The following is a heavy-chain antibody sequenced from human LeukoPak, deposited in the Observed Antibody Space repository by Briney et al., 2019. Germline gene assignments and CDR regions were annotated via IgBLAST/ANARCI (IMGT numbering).Heavy chain of an antibody. D-gene: IGHD6-19*01. CDR3: ATVAGDY. CDR1: VFTFSSYE. V-gene: IGHV3-48*03. CDR2: ISSSGSTK. Sequence: GGSLRLSCAASVFTFSSYEMNWVRQAPGKGLEWVSYISSSGSTKYYADSVKGRFTISRDNAKNSLYLQMNSLRAEDTAVYYCATVAGDYWGQGTLVTVSS. J-gene: IGHJ4*02.